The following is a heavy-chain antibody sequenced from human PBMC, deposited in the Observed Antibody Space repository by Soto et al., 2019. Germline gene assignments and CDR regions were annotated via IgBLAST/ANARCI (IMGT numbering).Heavy chain of an antibody. CDR2: TYYRSRRSN. CDR1: GASVSSNNSA. V-gene: IGHV6-1*01. D-gene: IGHD2-8*02. CDR3: AGATSQYWYYRDV. J-gene: IGHJ6*03. Sequence: PSQTLSLTCALSGASVSSNNSAWNWIRQSPSRGIEWLGWTYYRSRRSNDYAESVISRITVNPDTSKNQFSLQLTSVTPEDTAVYYCAGATSQYWYYRDVWGKVTTGT.